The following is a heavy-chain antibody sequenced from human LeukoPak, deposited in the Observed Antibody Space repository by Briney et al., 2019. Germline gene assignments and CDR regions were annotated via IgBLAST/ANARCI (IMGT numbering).Heavy chain of an antibody. V-gene: IGHV3-23*01. CDR2: ISGSVGST. CDR1: GFTFSSYA. J-gene: IGHJ4*02. CDR3: AKDPLRFLEWLPLPAY. Sequence: PGRSLRLSCAASGFTFSSYAMSWVRQAPGGGLEWVSAISGSVGSTYYADSVKGRFTISRDNSKNTPYLQMNSLSAEDAAVYYCAKDPLRFLEWLPLPAYWGQGTLVTVSS. D-gene: IGHD3-3*01.